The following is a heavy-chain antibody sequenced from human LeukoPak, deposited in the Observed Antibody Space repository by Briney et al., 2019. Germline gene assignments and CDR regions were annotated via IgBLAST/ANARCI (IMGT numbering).Heavy chain of an antibody. CDR2: IIPIFGTA. Sequence: ASVKVSCKASGGTFSSYAISWVRQAPGQGLEWMGGIIPIFGTANYAQKFQGRVTITTDESTSTAYMELRSLRSDDTAVYYCARVPYYYGSGSPYGMDVWGQGTTVTVSS. CDR1: GGTFSSYA. J-gene: IGHJ6*02. CDR3: ARVPYYYGSGSPYGMDV. D-gene: IGHD3-10*01. V-gene: IGHV1-69*05.